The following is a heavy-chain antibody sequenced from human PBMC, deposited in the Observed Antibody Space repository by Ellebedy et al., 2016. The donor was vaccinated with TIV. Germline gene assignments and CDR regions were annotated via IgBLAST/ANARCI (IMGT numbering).Heavy chain of an antibody. D-gene: IGHD4-17*01. Sequence: PGGSLRLSCVASGFTFRSSEMNWVRLAPGKGLEWIAYISSSSERIHYADSVKGRFTISRDNGKKSLFLQMDRLRGEDTAVYVCAREGYDYELDYWGQGTQVTVSP. CDR3: AREGYDYELDY. J-gene: IGHJ4*02. CDR1: GFTFRSSE. CDR2: ISSSSERI. V-gene: IGHV3-48*03.